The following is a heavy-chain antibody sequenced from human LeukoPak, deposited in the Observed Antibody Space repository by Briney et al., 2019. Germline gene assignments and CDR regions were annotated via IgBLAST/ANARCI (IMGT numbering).Heavy chain of an antibody. CDR3: ARQQLLAIDS. CDR2: ISRSGGTL. V-gene: IGHV3-23*01. J-gene: IGHJ4*02. D-gene: IGHD6-19*01. Sequence: GGSLRLSCAASAFTFSNYAMSWVRQPPGKGLEWVSTISRSGGTLHYADSVTGRSTISRDNSKNTLYLQLDSLRAEDTAVYYCARQQLLAIDSWGQGTLVTVS. CDR1: AFTFSNYA.